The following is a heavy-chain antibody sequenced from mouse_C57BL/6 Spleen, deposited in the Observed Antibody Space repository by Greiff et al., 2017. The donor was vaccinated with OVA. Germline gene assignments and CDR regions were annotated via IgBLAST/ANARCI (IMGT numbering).Heavy chain of an antibody. CDR1: GFTFSSYA. J-gene: IGHJ4*01. D-gene: IGHD1-1*01. CDR3: ARDRGRGSSPYYAMDY. CDR2: ISDGGSYT. Sequence: EVNVVESGGGLVKPGGSLKLSCAASGFTFSSYAMSWVRQTPEKRLEWVATISDGGSYTYYPDNVKGRFTISRDNAKNNLYLQMSHLKSEDTAMYYCARDRGRGSSPYYAMDYWGQGTSVTVSS. V-gene: IGHV5-4*01.